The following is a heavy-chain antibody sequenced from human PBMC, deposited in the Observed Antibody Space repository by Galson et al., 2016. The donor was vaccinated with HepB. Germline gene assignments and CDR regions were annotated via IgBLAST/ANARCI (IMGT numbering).Heavy chain of an antibody. D-gene: IGHD3-10*01. J-gene: IGHJ4*02. CDR2: IYTDDNT. CDR3: ARSAMTRGAPLGYFDY. Sequence: SLRLSCAASGLNVTTNYMAWVRQAPGKGLKWVSVIYTDDNTYFAASVKGRFTISRDSSKNTVRLHMGSLKGEDTAVYYCARSAMTRGAPLGYFDYWGQGILVTVSS. V-gene: IGHV3-53*01. CDR1: GLNVTTNY.